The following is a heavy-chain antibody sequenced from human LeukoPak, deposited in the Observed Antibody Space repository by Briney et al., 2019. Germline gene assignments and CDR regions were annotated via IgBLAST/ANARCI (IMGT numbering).Heavy chain of an antibody. V-gene: IGHV3-23*01. CDR1: RFTFSNYA. CDR3: AKVPRGAGTSSGY. Sequence: PGGSLRLSCAASRFTFSNYAMNWVRQAPGKGLEWVSAISGSGGSTYYVDPVKGRFTISRDNSKNTLYLQMNSLRAEDTAVYYCAKVPRGAGTSSGYWGQGTLVTVAS. J-gene: IGHJ4*02. D-gene: IGHD3-3*01. CDR2: ISGSGGST.